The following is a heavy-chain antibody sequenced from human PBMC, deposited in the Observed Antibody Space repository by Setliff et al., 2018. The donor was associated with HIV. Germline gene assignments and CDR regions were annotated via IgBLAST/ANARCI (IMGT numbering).Heavy chain of an antibody. J-gene: IGHJ4*02. CDR2: INPSGGTI. CDR1: GYTFTSYY. D-gene: IGHD6-19*01. V-gene: IGHV1-46*01. CDR3: ARDGSPLYSSGWHFDY. Sequence: ASVKVSCKASGYTFTSYYMHWVRQAPGQGLEWMGIINPSGGTISYAQKFQGRVTMTGDTSTSTVYMELSSLRSEDTAVYYCARDGSPLYSSGWHFDYWGQGTLVTVSS.